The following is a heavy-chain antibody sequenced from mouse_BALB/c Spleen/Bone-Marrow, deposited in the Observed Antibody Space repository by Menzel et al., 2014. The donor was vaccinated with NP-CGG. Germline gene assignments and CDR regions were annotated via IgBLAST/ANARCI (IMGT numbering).Heavy chain of an antibody. V-gene: IGHV14-3*02. CDR2: IDPASGNT. CDR3: AAYYYVSSYGFAY. J-gene: IGHJ3*01. D-gene: IGHD1-1*01. CDR1: GFNIKDTY. Sequence: DVKLVESGAELVKPGASVKLSCTASGFNIKDTYMHWVKQRPEQGLEWIGRIDPASGNTKFDPKFQGKATIASDTSSNTAYLQLSSLTSEDTAVYYCAAYYYVSSYGFAYWGQGTLVTVSA.